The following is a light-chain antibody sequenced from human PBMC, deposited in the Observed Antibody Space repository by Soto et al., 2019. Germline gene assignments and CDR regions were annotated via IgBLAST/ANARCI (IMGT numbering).Light chain of an antibody. CDR2: EVS. J-gene: IGLJ1*01. CDR1: SSDVGGYNY. Sequence: QPALTQPASVCGSPGQSITISCTAASSDVGGYNYVSWYQQHPGKAPKLMIYEVSNRPSGVSSRFSGYKSGNTASLTISGLQSEDEADYCCSSYTDSRTYVFGTGTKVTVL. CDR3: SSYTDSRTYV. V-gene: IGLV2-14*01.